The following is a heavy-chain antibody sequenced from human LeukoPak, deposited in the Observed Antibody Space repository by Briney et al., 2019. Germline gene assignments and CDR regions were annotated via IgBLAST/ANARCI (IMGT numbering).Heavy chain of an antibody. CDR3: ARDYCSSTSCLFDY. CDR1: GFTFTTHD. Sequence: ASVKVSCKTSGFTFTTHDINWVRQATGKGLEWMEWMNPGSGDTGYEQRFQGRVTMTRDTAINTVYMELSSLRSEDAAVYYCARDYCSSTSCLFDYWGQGTLVTVSS. J-gene: IGHJ4*02. CDR2: MNPGSGDT. D-gene: IGHD2-2*01. V-gene: IGHV1-8*01.